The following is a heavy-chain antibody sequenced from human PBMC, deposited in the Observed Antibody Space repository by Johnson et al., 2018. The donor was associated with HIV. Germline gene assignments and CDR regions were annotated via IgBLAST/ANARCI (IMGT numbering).Heavy chain of an antibody. CDR2: IYSGGST. J-gene: IGHJ3*02. CDR3: ARGRKTVTTVRPSAFDI. D-gene: IGHD4-17*01. V-gene: IGHV3-66*02. Sequence: VQLVESGGGLVQRGGSLRLSCVASGVTVSNNYMIWVRQAPGKGLEWVSVIYSGGSTYQADSVRGRYIISRDNSKNTLYLQMNSLRAEDTAVYYCARGRKTVTTVRPSAFDIWGQGTMVTVSS. CDR1: GVTVSNNY.